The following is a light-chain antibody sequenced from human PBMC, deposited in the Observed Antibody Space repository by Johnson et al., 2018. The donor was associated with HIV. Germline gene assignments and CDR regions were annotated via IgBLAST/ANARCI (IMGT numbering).Light chain of an antibody. Sequence: QSVLTQPPSVSAAPGQKVTISCSGSSSNIGNNYVSWYKQLPRSAPKLLIYDNNKRPSGIPDRFSGSKSDTSATLGITGLQTGDEADYYCGTWDSSLSASVFGTGTKVTVL. J-gene: IGLJ1*01. CDR2: DNN. CDR1: SSNIGNNY. CDR3: GTWDSSLSASV. V-gene: IGLV1-51*01.